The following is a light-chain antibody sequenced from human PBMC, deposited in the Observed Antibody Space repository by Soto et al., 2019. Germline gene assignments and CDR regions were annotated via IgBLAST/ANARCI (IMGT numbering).Light chain of an antibody. CDR3: CSKAGTRTVV. Sequence: QSVLTQPASVSGSPGQSITISCTGTSSDVGNYNLVSWYQQHPGKAPKLLLFEVSERPSGVSNRFSGSKSGNTADLTSSGLQAEDEADYYCCSKAGTRTVVCGGGTKLTVL. J-gene: IGLJ2*01. CDR2: EVS. V-gene: IGLV2-23*02. CDR1: SSDVGNYNL.